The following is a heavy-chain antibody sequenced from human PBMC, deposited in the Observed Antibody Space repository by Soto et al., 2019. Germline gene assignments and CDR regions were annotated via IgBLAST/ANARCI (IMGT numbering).Heavy chain of an antibody. Sequence: SVKVSCKASGGTFSSYTISWVRQAPGQGLEWMGRIIPILGIANYAQKFQGRVTITADKSTSTAYMELSSLRSEDTAVYYCARGYGSGSSDLWGRGPLVTVSS. D-gene: IGHD3-10*01. CDR1: GGTFSSYT. CDR3: ARGYGSGSSDL. V-gene: IGHV1-69*02. J-gene: IGHJ2*01. CDR2: IIPILGIA.